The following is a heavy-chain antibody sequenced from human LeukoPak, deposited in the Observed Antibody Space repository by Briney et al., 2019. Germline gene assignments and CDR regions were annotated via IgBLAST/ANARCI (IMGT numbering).Heavy chain of an antibody. CDR2: INPNSGGT. Sequence: ASVKVSCKASGYTFTGYYMHWVRQAPGQGLEWMGWINPNSGGTNYAQKFQGRVTMTRDTSISTAYMELSRLRSDDTAVYYCARDRIAAAGGDAFDIWGQGTMVTVSS. D-gene: IGHD6-13*01. V-gene: IGHV1-2*02. CDR1: GYTFTGYY. CDR3: ARDRIAAAGGDAFDI. J-gene: IGHJ3*02.